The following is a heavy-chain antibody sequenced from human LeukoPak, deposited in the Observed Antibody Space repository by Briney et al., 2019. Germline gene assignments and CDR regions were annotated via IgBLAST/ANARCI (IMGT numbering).Heavy chain of an antibody. Sequence: GGSLRLSCSASGFTFSAYAVYWVRQAPGKGLEYVSGISNNGGSSFYADSVKGRFTISRDNSKNTLYLQMSSLRAEDTAVYYCVKITSVTGGDCWGQGTRLTVSS. CDR3: VKITSVTGGDC. CDR1: GFTFSAYA. J-gene: IGHJ4*02. D-gene: IGHD1-1*01. CDR2: ISNNGGSS. V-gene: IGHV3-64D*09.